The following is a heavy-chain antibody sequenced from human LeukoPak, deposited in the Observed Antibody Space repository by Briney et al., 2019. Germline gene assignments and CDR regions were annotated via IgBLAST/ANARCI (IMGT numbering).Heavy chain of an antibody. D-gene: IGHD5-24*01. CDR3: ARGVGMATIEKTYYFDY. CDR1: GGSFSGYY. J-gene: IGHJ4*02. Sequence: PSETLSLTCAVYGGSFSGYYWSWIRQPPGKGLEWIGEINHSGSTNHNPSLKSRVTISVDTSKNQFSLKLSSVTAADTAVYYCARGVGMATIEKTYYFDYWGQGTLVTVSS. V-gene: IGHV4-34*01. CDR2: INHSGST.